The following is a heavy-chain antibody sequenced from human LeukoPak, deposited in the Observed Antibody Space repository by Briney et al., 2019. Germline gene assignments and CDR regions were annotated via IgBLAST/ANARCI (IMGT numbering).Heavy chain of an antibody. D-gene: IGHD3-10*01. CDR2: INWNSGSI. J-gene: IGHJ4*02. CDR1: GFKFDEYV. V-gene: IGHV3-9*01. Sequence: GGSLRLSCEASGFKFDEYVMHWVRQAPGKGLEWVSGINWNSGSIDYADSVKGRFTISRDNAKNFLYVQMNNLRAEDTALYYCAKGTQRGNSGWGYFIDYWGQGTLVTVSS. CDR3: AKGTQRGNSGWGYFIDY.